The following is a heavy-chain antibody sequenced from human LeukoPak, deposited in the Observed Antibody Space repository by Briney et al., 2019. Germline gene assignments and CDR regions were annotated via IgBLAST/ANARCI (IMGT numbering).Heavy chain of an antibody. CDR1: GYTFTSYG. J-gene: IGHJ4*02. V-gene: IGHV1-18*01. D-gene: IGHD2-8*01. Sequence: ASVKVSCKASGYTFTSYGISWVRQAPGQGLEWMGWISAYNGNTNYAQKLQGRVTMTTDTSTSTAYMELRSLRSDDTAVYYCARRYCTNGVCYAWGLDYWGQGTLVTVSS. CDR3: ARRYCTNGVCYAWGLDY. CDR2: ISAYNGNT.